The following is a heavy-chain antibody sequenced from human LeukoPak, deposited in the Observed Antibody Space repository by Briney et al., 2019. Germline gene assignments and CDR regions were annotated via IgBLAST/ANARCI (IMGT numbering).Heavy chain of an antibody. D-gene: IGHD2-2*01. CDR2: INSDGSST. V-gene: IGHV3-74*01. CDR3: ARSGYSSTWYLQNFELDY. CDR1: GFTFSSYW. J-gene: IGHJ4*02. Sequence: GGSLRLSCAASGFTFSSYWMHWVRQAPGKGLVSVSRINSDGSSTSYADSVKGRFTISRDNAKNTLYLQMNSLRAEDTAVYFCARSGYSSTWYLQNFELDYWGQGTLVTVSS.